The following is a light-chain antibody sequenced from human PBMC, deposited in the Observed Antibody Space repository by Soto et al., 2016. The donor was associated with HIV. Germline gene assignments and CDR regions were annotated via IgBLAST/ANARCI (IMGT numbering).Light chain of an antibody. Sequence: SYELTQPPSVSVAPGKTARITCGGNNIGIKSVHWYQQKPGQAPVMVAYDDDDRPSGIPERFSGANSGNTATLTISRVEAGDEADYYCQVWDISSDHWVFGGGTKLTVL. CDR3: QVWDISSDHWV. J-gene: IGLJ3*02. CDR2: DDD. V-gene: IGLV3-21*03. CDR1: NIGIKS.